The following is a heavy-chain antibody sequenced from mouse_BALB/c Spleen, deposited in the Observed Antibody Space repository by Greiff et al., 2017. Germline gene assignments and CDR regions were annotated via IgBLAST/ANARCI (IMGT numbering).Heavy chain of an antibody. V-gene: IGHV5-6-5*01. D-gene: IGHD1-2*01. CDR2: ISSGGST. CDR3: ARVHYYGAMDY. CDR1: GFTFSSYA. J-gene: IGHJ4*01. Sequence: EVKLMESGGGLVKPGGSLKLSCAASGFTFSSYAMSWVRQTPEKRLEWVASISSGGSTYYPDSVKGRFTISRDNARNILYLQMSSLRSEDTAMYYCARVHYYGAMDYWGQGTSVTFSS.